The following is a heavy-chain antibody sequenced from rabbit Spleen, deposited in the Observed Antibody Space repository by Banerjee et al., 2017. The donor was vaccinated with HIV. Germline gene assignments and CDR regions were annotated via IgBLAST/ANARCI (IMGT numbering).Heavy chain of an antibody. V-gene: IGHV1S40*01. CDR2: IDSGSSGFT. CDR1: GVSFRISSY. Sequence: QSLEESGGELVKPGASLTLTCTASGVSFRISSYMCWVRKAPGKGLEWIACIDSGSSGFTYYAAWAKGRFTCSKSSSSTVTLQMTRLTAADTATYFCARDTISSFSSYGMDLWGQGTLVTVS. J-gene: IGHJ6*01. CDR3: ARDTISSFSSYGMDL. D-gene: IGHD1-1*01.